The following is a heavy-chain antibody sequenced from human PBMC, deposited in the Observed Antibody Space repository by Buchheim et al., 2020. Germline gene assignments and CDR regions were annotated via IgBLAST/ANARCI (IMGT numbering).Heavy chain of an antibody. Sequence: QVQLVESGGGVVQPGRSLRLSCAASGFTFSSYGMHWVRQAPGKGLEWVAVIWYDGSNKYYADSVKGRFTISRDTSKNTLYLQMNSLRAEDTAVYYCARESGGDFNWYFDLWGRGTL. V-gene: IGHV3-33*01. J-gene: IGHJ2*01. CDR3: ARESGGDFNWYFDL. CDR2: IWYDGSNK. CDR1: GFTFSSYG. D-gene: IGHD2-21*02.